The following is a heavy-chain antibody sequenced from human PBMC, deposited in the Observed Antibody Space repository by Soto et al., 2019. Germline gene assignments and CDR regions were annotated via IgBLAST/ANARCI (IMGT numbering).Heavy chain of an antibody. CDR3: ARDTTAVVVAATTAVQAFDI. Sequence: QVQLQESGPGLVKPSQTLSLTCTVSGGSISSGGYYWSWIRQHPGKGLEWIGYIYYSGSTYYNPSLKSRVTISVDTSKNQFSLKLSSVTAADTAVYYCARDTTAVVVAATTAVQAFDIWGQGTMVTVSS. V-gene: IGHV4-31*03. J-gene: IGHJ3*02. D-gene: IGHD2-15*01. CDR1: GGSISSGGYY. CDR2: IYYSGST.